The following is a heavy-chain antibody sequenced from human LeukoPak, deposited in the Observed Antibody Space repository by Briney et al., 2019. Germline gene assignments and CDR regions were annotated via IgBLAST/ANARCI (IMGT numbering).Heavy chain of an antibody. D-gene: IGHD2-21*02. CDR2: ISYTGDT. J-gene: IGHJ4*02. CDR3: ASTVVMVTAITFDY. V-gene: IGHV4-59*05. Sequence: GSLRLSCAASGFTFSSYAMSWVRQPPGKGLEWIGSISYTGDTYFSPSLRSRVTISVDTSQNQFSLKLSSVTAADTAVYYCASTVVMVTAITFDYWGRGILVTVSS. CDR1: GFTFSSYA.